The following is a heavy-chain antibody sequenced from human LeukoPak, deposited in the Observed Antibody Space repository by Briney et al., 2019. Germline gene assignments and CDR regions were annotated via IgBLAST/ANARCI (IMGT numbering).Heavy chain of an antibody. CDR3: ARYCGGDCFGMDV. D-gene: IGHD2-21*01. CDR1: GFTFSSYW. Sequence: GGSLRLSCTASGFTFSSYWMSWVRQAPGTGLEWVANINQDGSEKYSVDSVKGRFTISRDNAKNSLYLQMNSLRAEDTAVYYCARYCGGDCFGMDVWGQGTTVTVSS. V-gene: IGHV3-7*01. J-gene: IGHJ6*02. CDR2: INQDGSEK.